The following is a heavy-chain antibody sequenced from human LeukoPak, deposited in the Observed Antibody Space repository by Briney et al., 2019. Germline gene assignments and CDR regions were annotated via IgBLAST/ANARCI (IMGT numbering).Heavy chain of an antibody. CDR1: GYSISSGYY. CDR2: IYHSGST. CDR3: ARDQYYDFWNDNLYHFDY. Sequence: KSSETLSLTCTVSGYSISSGYYWGWIRQPPGKGLEWIGSIYHSGSTYYNPSLKSRVTISIDTSKKQFSLKLSSVTAADTAVYYCARDQYYDFWNDNLYHFDYWGQGALVTVSS. D-gene: IGHD3-3*01. V-gene: IGHV4-38-2*02. J-gene: IGHJ4*02.